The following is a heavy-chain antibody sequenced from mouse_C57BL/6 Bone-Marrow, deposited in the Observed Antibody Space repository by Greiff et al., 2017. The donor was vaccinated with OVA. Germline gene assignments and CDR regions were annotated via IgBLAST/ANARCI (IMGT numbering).Heavy chain of an antibody. CDR1: GFTFSSYS. CDR2: ISDGGSYT. V-gene: IGHV5-4*03. Sequence: EVKLVESGGGLVKPGGSLKLSCAASGFTFSSYSMSWVRQTPEKRLEWVANISDGGSYTYYPDNVKGRFTISRDNAKNNQYLQMSHLKSEDAAMYYGARGSTRFAYWGQGTVVTVSA. J-gene: IGHJ3*01. CDR3: ARGSTRFAY. D-gene: IGHD1-1*01.